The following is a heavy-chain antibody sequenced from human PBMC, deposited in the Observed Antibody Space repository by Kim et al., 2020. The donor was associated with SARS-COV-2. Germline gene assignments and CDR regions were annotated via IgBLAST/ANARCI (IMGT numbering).Heavy chain of an antibody. Sequence: VKGRFTVSRDNSNNTLYLQMNSLRDEDTALYYCAKDGYYYDSTTFYYFDYWGQGTQVTVSS. V-gene: IGHV3-23*01. CDR3: AKDGYYYDSTTFYYFDY. J-gene: IGHJ4*02. D-gene: IGHD3-22*01.